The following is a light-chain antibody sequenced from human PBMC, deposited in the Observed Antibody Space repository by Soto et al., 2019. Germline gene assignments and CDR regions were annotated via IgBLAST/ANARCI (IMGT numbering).Light chain of an antibody. CDR1: SSDVGNSNR. J-gene: IGLJ2*01. Sequence: QSALTQPASVSGSPGQSITISCTGTSSDVGNSNRVSWYQHHPGTDPKVMIYEGIKRPSGVSIRFSGSKSGNTASLTISGLQAEDEADYYCAAWDDSLSGHVVFGGGTQLTVL. V-gene: IGLV2-23*01. CDR3: AAWDDSLSGHVV. CDR2: EGI.